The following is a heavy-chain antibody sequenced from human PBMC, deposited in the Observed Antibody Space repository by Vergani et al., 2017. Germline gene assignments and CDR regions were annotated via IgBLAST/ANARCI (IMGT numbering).Heavy chain of an antibody. CDR1: GGSISSYY. CDR3: ARDMGIVSDGWFDP. D-gene: IGHD2-2*03. CDR2: IYTSGST. J-gene: IGHJ5*02. V-gene: IGHV4-4*07. Sequence: QVQLQESGPGLVKPSETLSLTCTVSGGSISSYYWSWIRQPAGKGLEWIGRIYTSGSTNYNPSLKSRVTMSVDTSKNQFSLKLSSVPAADTAVYYCARDMGIVSDGWFDPWGQGTLVTVSS.